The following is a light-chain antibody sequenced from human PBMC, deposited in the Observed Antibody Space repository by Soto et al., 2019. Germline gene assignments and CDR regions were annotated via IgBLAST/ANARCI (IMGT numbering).Light chain of an antibody. CDR1: QSARIS. CDR2: DVS. J-gene: IGKJ1*01. CDR3: QQRSNWPPGT. V-gene: IGKV3-15*01. Sequence: EIVLTQSPVPLSLSPRERATLSCRASQSARISLGWYQQKPGQAPRLLIYDVSTRATGVPARFSGSGSGTEFTLTISSPQSEDFAVYYCQQRSNWPPGTVGQGTKVDIK.